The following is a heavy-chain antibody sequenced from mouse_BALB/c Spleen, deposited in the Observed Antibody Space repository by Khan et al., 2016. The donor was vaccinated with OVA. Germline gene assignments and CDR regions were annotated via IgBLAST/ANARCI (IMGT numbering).Heavy chain of an antibody. J-gene: IGHJ4*01. V-gene: IGHV9-3-1*01. CDR2: INTYTGEP. Sequence: QVQLQQSGPELKKPGETVKISCKASGYTFTNFGMNWVKQAPGKGLKWMGWINTYTGEPTYADDFKGRFAFSLETSASTAYLQINNLKHEDTATFFCARPPYFSYVMVYWGQGTSVTVSS. D-gene: IGHD2-10*01. CDR3: ARPPYFSYVMVY. CDR1: GYTFTNFG.